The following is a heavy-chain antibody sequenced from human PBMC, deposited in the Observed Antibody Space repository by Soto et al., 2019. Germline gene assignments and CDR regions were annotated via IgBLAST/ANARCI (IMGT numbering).Heavy chain of an antibody. CDR3: AKDLGISNT. D-gene: IGHD2-21*01. CDR1: GGNFNIFA. CDR2: ILPVIGTS. Sequence: QVQLVQSGAEVKTPGSSVKVSCKASGGNFNIFAISWVRQAPGQGLQWMGMILPVIGTSNIAQTFQGRVTLGAVESTHTAYMELTSLTSEDTAVYFCAKDLGISNTWGQGTLVTVSS. V-gene: IGHV1-69*18. J-gene: IGHJ5*02.